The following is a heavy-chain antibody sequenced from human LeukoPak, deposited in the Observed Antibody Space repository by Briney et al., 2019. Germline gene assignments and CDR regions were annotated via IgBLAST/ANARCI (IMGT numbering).Heavy chain of an antibody. Sequence: SETLSLTCTVSGGSISSGGYYWSWIRQHPGKGLEWIGYIYYSGSTYYNPSLKSRVTISVDTSKNQFSLKLSSVTAADTAVYYCAREGYYYDSSGYPRGFFDYWGQGTLVTVSS. CDR3: AREGYYYDSSGYPRGFFDY. V-gene: IGHV4-31*03. D-gene: IGHD3-22*01. CDR1: GGSISSGGYY. CDR2: IYYSGST. J-gene: IGHJ4*02.